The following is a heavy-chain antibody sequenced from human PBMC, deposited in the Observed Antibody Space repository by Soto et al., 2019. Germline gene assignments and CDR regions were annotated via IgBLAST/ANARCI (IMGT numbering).Heavy chain of an antibody. V-gene: IGHV1-2*02. D-gene: IGHD3-22*01. Sequence: GASVKVSCKASGYTFTGYYMHWVRQAPGQGLEWMGWINPNSGGTNYAQKFQGRVTMTRDTSISTAYMELSRLRSDDTAVYYCARGAMSMIVPKAQGGAFDIWGQGTMVTVSS. CDR2: INPNSGGT. CDR3: ARGAMSMIVPKAQGGAFDI. J-gene: IGHJ3*02. CDR1: GYTFTGYY.